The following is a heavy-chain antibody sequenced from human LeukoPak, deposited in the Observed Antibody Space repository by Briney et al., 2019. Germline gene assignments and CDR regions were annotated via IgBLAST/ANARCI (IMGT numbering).Heavy chain of an antibody. CDR3: ARGGGYDQNGDFDY. CDR1: GFTFSSYS. V-gene: IGHV4-34*01. D-gene: IGHD5-12*01. CDR2: INHSGST. Sequence: GSLRLSCAASGFTFSSYSMNWIRQPPGKGLEWIGEINHSGSTNYNPSLKSRVTISVDTSKNQFSLKLSSVTAADTAVYYCARGGGYDQNGDFDYWGQGTLVTVSS. J-gene: IGHJ4*02.